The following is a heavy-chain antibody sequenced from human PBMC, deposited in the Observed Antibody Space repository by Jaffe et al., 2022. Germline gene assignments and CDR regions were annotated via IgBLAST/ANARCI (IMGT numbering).Heavy chain of an antibody. D-gene: IGHD7-27*01. CDR1: GFTFSSYE. CDR2: ISSSGSTI. CDR3: ARVTGVGAPDY. J-gene: IGHJ4*02. V-gene: IGHV3-48*03. Sequence: EVQLVESGGGLVQPGGSLRLSCAASGFTFSSYEMNWVRQAPGKGLEWVSYISSSGSTIYYADSVKGRFTISRDNAKNSLYLQMNSLRAEDTAVYYCARVTGVGAPDYWGQGTLVTVSS.